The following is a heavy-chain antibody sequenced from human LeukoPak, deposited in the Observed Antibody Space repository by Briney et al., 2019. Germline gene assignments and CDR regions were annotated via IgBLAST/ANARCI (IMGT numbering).Heavy chain of an antibody. V-gene: IGHV3-11*06. CDR3: ARDHYYGSGSYGY. CDR1: GFTFSDNY. J-gene: IGHJ4*02. Sequence: PGGSLRLSCAASGFTFSDNYMSWIRQAPGKGLEWVSYISSSSSYTNYADSVKGRFTISRDNAKNSLYLQMNSLRAKDTAVYYCARDHYYGSGSYGYWGQGTLVTVSS. D-gene: IGHD3-10*01. CDR2: ISSSSSYT.